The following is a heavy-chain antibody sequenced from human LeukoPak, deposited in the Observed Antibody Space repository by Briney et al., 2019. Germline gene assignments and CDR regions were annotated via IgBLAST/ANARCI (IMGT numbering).Heavy chain of an antibody. CDR3: ARHGASIVGATDLDY. Sequence: SETLSLTCTVSGYSINSGHWWGWIRQPPGKGLEWIGYIDYSGSIYYNPSLKSRVTMSIDTSKNQFSLKLGSVTAVDTAVYYCARHGASIVGATDLDYWGQGTLVTVSS. D-gene: IGHD1-26*01. V-gene: IGHV4-28*05. CDR1: GYSINSGHW. CDR2: IDYSGSI. J-gene: IGHJ4*02.